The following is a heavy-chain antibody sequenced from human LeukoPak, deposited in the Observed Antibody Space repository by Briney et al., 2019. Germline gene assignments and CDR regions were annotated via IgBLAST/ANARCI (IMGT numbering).Heavy chain of an antibody. J-gene: IGHJ4*02. CDR1: GGSISSISYY. V-gene: IGHV4-39*07. D-gene: IGHD6-13*01. Sequence: SETLSLTCTVSGGSISSISYYWGWIRQPPGKGLEWIGSLYYSGSTYYNPSLKSRVTISIDTSKNQFSLKLSSVTAADTAVYYCARDRPGGSSLDYWGQGTLVTVSS. CDR3: ARDRPGGSSLDY. CDR2: LYYSGST.